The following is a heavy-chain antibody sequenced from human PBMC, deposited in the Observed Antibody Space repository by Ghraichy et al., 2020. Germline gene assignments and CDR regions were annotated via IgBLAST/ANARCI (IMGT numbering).Heavy chain of an antibody. CDR1: GFTFSDYY. CDR2: ISSTTTYT. V-gene: IGHV3-11*06. Sequence: GGSLRLSCAASGFTFSDYYMSWIRQAPGKGLEWLSYISSTTTYTNYAESVKGRFSISRDQARNSLYLQMNSLRPEDTAIYYCARDQRERTGGFDFWGQGALVTGSS. D-gene: IGHD1-26*01. J-gene: IGHJ4*02. CDR3: ARDQRERTGGFDF.